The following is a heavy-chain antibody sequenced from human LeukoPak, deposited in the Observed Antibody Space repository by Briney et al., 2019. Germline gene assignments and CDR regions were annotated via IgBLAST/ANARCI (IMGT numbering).Heavy chain of an antibody. D-gene: IGHD1-20*01. CDR2: IGSSSSTI. CDR3: ARGGYNWNDGNWFDP. J-gene: IGHJ5*02. Sequence: GGSLRLSCAASGFTFRSYSMNWVRQAPGKGLEWVSYIGSSSSTIYYADSVKGRFTISRDNAKNSLYLQMNSLRAEDTAVYYSARGGYNWNDGNWFDPWGQGTLVTVSS. CDR1: GFTFRSYS. V-gene: IGHV3-48*01.